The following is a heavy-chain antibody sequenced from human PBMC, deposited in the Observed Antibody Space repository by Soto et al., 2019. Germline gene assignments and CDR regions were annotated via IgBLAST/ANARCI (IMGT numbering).Heavy chain of an antibody. Sequence: PGGSLRLSCAASGFTFSSYGMHWVRQAPGKGLEWVAVIWYDGSNKYYADSVKGRFTISRDNSKNTLYLQMNSLRAEDTAVYYCAREPLIAAAGIGLDYWGQGTLVTVSS. CDR1: GFTFSSYG. CDR2: IWYDGSNK. CDR3: AREPLIAAAGIGLDY. D-gene: IGHD6-13*01. J-gene: IGHJ4*02. V-gene: IGHV3-33*01.